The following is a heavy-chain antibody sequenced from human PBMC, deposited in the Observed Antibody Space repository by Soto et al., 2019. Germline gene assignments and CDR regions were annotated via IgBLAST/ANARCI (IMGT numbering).Heavy chain of an antibody. V-gene: IGHV4-59*08. Sequence: PSETLSLTCTVSGGSITTYYWSWIRQPPGKGLEWIWYIYYTGSTNYNPSLKSRVSISVDTSKNQFSLKLNSVTAADTAMYYCARGYYDILYAYYPWNYHYYMDVWGKGTTVTVSS. J-gene: IGHJ6*03. D-gene: IGHD3-9*01. CDR2: IYYTGST. CDR3: ARGYYDILYAYYPWNYHYYMDV. CDR1: GGSITTYY.